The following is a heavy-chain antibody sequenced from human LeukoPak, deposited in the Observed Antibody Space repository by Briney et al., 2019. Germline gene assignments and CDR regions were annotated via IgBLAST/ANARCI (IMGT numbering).Heavy chain of an antibody. D-gene: IGHD3-10*01. Sequence: PGGSLRLSCAASGFTFSSYAMSWVRQAPGKGLEWVSAISGSGGSTYYADSVKGRFTISRDDSKNTAYLQMNSLKTEDTAVYYCTRRYGSGSYPFDPWGQGTLVTVSS. J-gene: IGHJ5*02. CDR2: ISGSGGST. V-gene: IGHV3-23*01. CDR1: GFTFSSYA. CDR3: TRRYGSGSYPFDP.